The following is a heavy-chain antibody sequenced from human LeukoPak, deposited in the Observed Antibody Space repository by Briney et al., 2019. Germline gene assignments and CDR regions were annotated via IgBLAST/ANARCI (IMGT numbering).Heavy chain of an antibody. V-gene: IGHV4-59*01. Sequence: SETLSLTCTVSGGSISSYYWSWIRQPPGKGLEWIGYIYYSGSTNYNPSLKSRVTISVDTSKNQFSLKLSSVTAADTAVYYCATGYYFSAPPYFIDYWGQGTLVTVSS. D-gene: IGHD3-9*01. CDR3: ATGYYFSAPPYFIDY. J-gene: IGHJ4*02. CDR1: GGSISSYY. CDR2: IYYSGST.